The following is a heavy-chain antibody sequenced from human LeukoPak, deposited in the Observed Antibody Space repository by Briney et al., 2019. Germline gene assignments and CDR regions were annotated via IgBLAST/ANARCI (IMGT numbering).Heavy chain of an antibody. Sequence: ASAKVSCKASGDTFTINDINWVRQATGQGLEWMGWMNPNSGNTGYAQKFQGRVTMTRNTSISTAYMELTNLRSEDTAVYYCARVTAAGTWAFDIWGQGTTVTVSA. V-gene: IGHV1-8*01. D-gene: IGHD6-13*01. J-gene: IGHJ3*02. CDR1: GDTFTIND. CDR2: MNPNSGNT. CDR3: ARVTAAGTWAFDI.